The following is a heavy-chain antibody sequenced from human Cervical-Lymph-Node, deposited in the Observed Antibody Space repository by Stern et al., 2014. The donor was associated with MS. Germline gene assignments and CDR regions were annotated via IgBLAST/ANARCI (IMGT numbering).Heavy chain of an antibody. CDR2: ISGRGGGP. CDR1: GITLSSDA. J-gene: IGHJ4*02. V-gene: IGHV3-23*04. Sequence: EEQLVESGGGLVQPGGSLRLSCAASGITLSSDAMSWVRQASGKGLEWNPAISGRGGGPQYADCVMARLIDSRDNSKYTMYTQMNSLTAEDTSVYYCAKGLFYGDYVSYYWGQGTLVTVSS. D-gene: IGHD4-17*01. CDR3: AKGLFYGDYVSYY.